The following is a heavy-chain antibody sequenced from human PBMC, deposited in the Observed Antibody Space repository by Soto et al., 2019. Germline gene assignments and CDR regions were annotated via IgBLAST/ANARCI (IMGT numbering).Heavy chain of an antibody. Sequence: PGGSLRLSCAASGFTFRSYWMSWVRQAPGMGLEWVAIIKQDGSEKYYVDSVRGRFTISRDNAKNSLFLQMNSLRVEDTAIYLCARVMGTDGWPNHAFDLWGQGTMVTVS. CDR2: IKQDGSEK. D-gene: IGHD6-19*01. J-gene: IGHJ3*01. CDR1: GFTFRSYW. V-gene: IGHV3-7*04. CDR3: ARVMGTDGWPNHAFDL.